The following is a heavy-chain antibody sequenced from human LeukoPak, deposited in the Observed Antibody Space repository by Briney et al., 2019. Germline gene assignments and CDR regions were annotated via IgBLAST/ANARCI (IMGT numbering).Heavy chain of an antibody. CDR2: IYSGGST. CDR3: AREDHYYGSGSYYATHAFDI. Sequence: GGSLRLSCAASGFTVSSNYMSWVRQAPGKGLEWVSVIYSGGSTYYADSVKSRFTISRDNSKNTLYLQMNSLRAEDTAVYYCAREDHYYGSGSYYATHAFDIWGQGTMVTVSS. CDR1: GFTVSSNY. D-gene: IGHD3-10*01. V-gene: IGHV3-66*01. J-gene: IGHJ3*02.